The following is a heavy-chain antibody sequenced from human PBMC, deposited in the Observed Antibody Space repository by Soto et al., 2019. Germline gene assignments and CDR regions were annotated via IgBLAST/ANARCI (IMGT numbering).Heavy chain of an antibody. Sequence: GGSLRLSCAASGFTFSIYAMSWVRQAPGEGLEWVSGITASGGNTYYADSMKGRFSISRDSSENTVYLQMNSLRSEDTAVFYCAKLSRYSSRWLYYFDYWGQGTLVTVSS. V-gene: IGHV3-23*01. CDR3: AKLSRYSSRWLYYFDY. J-gene: IGHJ4*02. D-gene: IGHD6-13*01. CDR2: ITASGGNT. CDR1: GFTFSIYA.